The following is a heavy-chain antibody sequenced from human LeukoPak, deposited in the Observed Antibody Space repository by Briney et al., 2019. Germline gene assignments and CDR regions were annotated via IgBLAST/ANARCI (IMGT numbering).Heavy chain of an antibody. CDR2: ISGYNGNT. Sequence: ASVKVSCKASGYTFTTYNINWVRQAPGQGLEWMGWISGYNGNTNYVQKLQGRVTMTTDTSTSTAYMELRSLRSDDTAVYYCARDIKRSRARWENLGFDPWGQGTLVTVSS. J-gene: IGHJ5*02. V-gene: IGHV1-18*01. D-gene: IGHD1-26*01. CDR1: GYTFTTYN. CDR3: ARDIKRSRARWENLGFDP.